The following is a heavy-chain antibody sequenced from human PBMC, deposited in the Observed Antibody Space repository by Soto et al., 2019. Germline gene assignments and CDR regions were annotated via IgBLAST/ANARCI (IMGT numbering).Heavy chain of an antibody. J-gene: IGHJ5*02. V-gene: IGHV4-34*01. CDR1: GGSFSGYY. D-gene: IGHD6-13*01. CDR3: AGTNSNSSSWYSKGNNWFDP. Sequence: SETLSLTCAVYGGSFSGYYWSWIRQPPGKGLEWIGEINHSGSTNYNPSLKSRVTISVDTSKNQFSLKLSSVTAADTAVYYCAGTNSNSSSWYSKGNNWFDPWGQGTLVTVSS. CDR2: INHSGST.